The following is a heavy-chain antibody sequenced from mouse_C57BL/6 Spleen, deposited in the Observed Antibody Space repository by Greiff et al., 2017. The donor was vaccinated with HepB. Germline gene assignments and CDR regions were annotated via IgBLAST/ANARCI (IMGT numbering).Heavy chain of an antibody. CDR2: ISSGSSTI. V-gene: IGHV5-17*01. CDR3: ARRDYSNYGYFDV. Sequence: EVQRVESGGGLVKPGGSLKLSCAASGFTFSDYGMHWVRQAPEKGLEWVAYISSGSSTIYYADTVKGRFTISRDNAKNTLFLQMTSLRSEDTAMYYCARRDYSNYGYFDVWGTGTTVTVSS. D-gene: IGHD2-5*01. J-gene: IGHJ1*03. CDR1: GFTFSDYG.